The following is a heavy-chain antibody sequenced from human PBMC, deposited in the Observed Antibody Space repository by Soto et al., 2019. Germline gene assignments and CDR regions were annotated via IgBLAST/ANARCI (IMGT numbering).Heavy chain of an antibody. CDR1: GFTFSSYG. D-gene: IGHD3-16*01. J-gene: IGHJ3*02. CDR3: AKELLLTFGGGDAFDI. V-gene: IGHV3-30*18. CDR2: ISYDGSNK. Sequence: GGSLRLSCAASGFTFSSYGMHWVRQAPGKGLEWVAVISYDGSNKYYADSVKGRFTISRDNSKNTLYLQMNSLRAEDTAVYYCAKELLLTFGGGDAFDIWGQGTMVTVSS.